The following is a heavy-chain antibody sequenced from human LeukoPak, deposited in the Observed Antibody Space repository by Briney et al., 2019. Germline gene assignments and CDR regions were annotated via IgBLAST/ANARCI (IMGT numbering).Heavy chain of an antibody. J-gene: IGHJ5*02. Sequence: PGGSLRLSCAASGFTFSSYAMHWVRQAPGKGLEYVSAISSNGGSTYYANSVKGRFTISRDNSKNTLYLQMGSLRAEDMAVYYCARGALWFGELLSGWFDPWGQGTLVTVSS. CDR1: GFTFSSYA. D-gene: IGHD3-10*01. CDR3: ARGALWFGELLSGWFDP. CDR2: ISSNGGST. V-gene: IGHV3-64*01.